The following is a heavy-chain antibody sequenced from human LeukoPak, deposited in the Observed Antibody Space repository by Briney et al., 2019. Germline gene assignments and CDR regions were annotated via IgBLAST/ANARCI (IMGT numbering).Heavy chain of an antibody. Sequence: GGSLRLSCAASGFTFSSYWMSWVRQALGKGLEWVANIKQDGSEKYYVDSVKGRFTISRDNAKNSLYLQMNSLRAEDTAVYYCARDLRYYDSSVHDAFDIWGQGTMVTVSS. CDR2: IKQDGSEK. CDR3: ARDLRYYDSSVHDAFDI. J-gene: IGHJ3*02. CDR1: GFTFSSYW. D-gene: IGHD3-22*01. V-gene: IGHV3-7*01.